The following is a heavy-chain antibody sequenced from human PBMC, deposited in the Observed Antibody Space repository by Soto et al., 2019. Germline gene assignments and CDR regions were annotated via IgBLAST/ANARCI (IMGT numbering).Heavy chain of an antibody. CDR1: GGTFSSYA. D-gene: IGHD3-10*01. J-gene: IGHJ6*02. Sequence: SVKVSCKASGGTFSSYAISWVRQAPGQGLEWMGGIIPIFGTANYAQKFQGRVTITADESTSTAYMELSSLRSEDTAVYYCARDYYGSGTYYYGMDVWGQGTTVTVSS. CDR3: ARDYYGSGTYYYGMDV. V-gene: IGHV1-69*13. CDR2: IIPIFGTA.